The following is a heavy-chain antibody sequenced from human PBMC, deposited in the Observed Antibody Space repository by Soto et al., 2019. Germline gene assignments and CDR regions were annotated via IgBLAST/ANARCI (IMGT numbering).Heavy chain of an antibody. D-gene: IGHD5-12*01. J-gene: IGHJ4*02. V-gene: IGHV3-33*01. CDR2: IWYDGSNK. CDR3: ARDWLLRDIVAYYFDY. CDR1: GFTFSSYG. Sequence: PGGSLRLSCAASGFTFSSYGMHWVRQAPGKGLEWVAVIWYDGSNKYYADSVKGRFTISRDNSKNTLYLQMNSLRAEDTAVYYCARDWLLRDIVAYYFDYWGKGPLVTVPS.